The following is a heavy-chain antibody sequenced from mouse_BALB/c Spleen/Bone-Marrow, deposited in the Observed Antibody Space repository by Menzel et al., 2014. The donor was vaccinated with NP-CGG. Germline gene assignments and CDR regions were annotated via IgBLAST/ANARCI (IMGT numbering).Heavy chain of an antibody. J-gene: IGHJ2*01. CDR2: ILPGSGTA. Sequence: LQESGAELMNPGASVKISCKATGYTFRNYWIDWVKQRPGHGLEWIGEILPGSGTANYNEKFKGKATFTADTSSNTAYMQLSSLTFEDSALYYCARASVVPYYFDFWGQGTTLTVSS. CDR1: GYTFRNYW. V-gene: IGHV1-9*01. CDR3: ARASVVPYYFDF. D-gene: IGHD1-1*01.